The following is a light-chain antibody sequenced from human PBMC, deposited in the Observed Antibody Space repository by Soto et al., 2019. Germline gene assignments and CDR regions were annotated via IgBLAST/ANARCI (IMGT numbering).Light chain of an antibody. CDR3: SSYAGTKNLLYV. CDR1: SSDVGAYIY. Sequence: QSVLTQPASVSGSPGQSITISWGGTSSDVGAYIYVSWYQQFPGKAPKLILYEVNNRPSGVSNRFSGSKSGTTASLTISGLQPEDEADYYCSSYAGTKNLLYVFGTAPKVNVL. V-gene: IGLV2-14*03. CDR2: EVN. J-gene: IGLJ1*01.